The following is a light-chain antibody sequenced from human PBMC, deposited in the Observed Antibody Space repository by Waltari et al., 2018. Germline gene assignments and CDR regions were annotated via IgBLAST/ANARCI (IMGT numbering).Light chain of an antibody. CDR2: RNN. Sequence: QSVLTPPPSVSAPPAPRLPISCPRTSPTTRAGSAFHWYQHLPGTAPKLLIYRNNKRPSGVPDRFSGSKSGSSASLAITGLQADDEAEYYCQSCDSSLRNIFGGGTKLTVL. CDR1: SPTTRAGSA. V-gene: IGLV1-40*01. J-gene: IGLJ2*01. CDR3: QSCDSSLRNI.